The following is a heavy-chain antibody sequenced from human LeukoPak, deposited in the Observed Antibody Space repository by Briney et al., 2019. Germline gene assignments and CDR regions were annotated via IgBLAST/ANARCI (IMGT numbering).Heavy chain of an antibody. Sequence: PGGSLALSCAASGFTFSSYAMSWVRQAPGQGREWVSAISGSGGSTYYADSVKGRFTISRDNSKNTLHLQMNSLRAEDTAVYYCAKGSASDSLPITTLDYWGQGTLVTVSS. V-gene: IGHV3-23*01. CDR2: ISGSGGST. CDR3: AKGSASDSLPITTLDY. CDR1: GFTFSSYA. D-gene: IGHD3-22*01. J-gene: IGHJ4*02.